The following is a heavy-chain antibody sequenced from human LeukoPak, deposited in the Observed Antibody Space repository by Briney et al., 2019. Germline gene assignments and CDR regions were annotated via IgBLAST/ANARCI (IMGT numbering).Heavy chain of an antibody. J-gene: IGHJ4*02. D-gene: IGHD6-13*01. V-gene: IGHV3-30*03. CDR2: ISYDGNNK. CDR3: ARDRAAAAVHYFDY. Sequence: TGRSLRLSCAASGFTFSSYGMHWVRQAPGKGLEWAAVISYDGNNKYYADSVKGRFTISRDNSKNTLYLQMNSLRAEDTAVYYCARDRAAAAVHYFDYWGQGTLVTVSS. CDR1: GFTFSSYG.